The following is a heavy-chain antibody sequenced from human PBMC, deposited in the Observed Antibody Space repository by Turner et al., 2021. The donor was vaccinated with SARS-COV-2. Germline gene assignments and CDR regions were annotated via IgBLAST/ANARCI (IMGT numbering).Heavy chain of an antibody. D-gene: IGHD1-26*01. Sequence: VQLVESGGGLVQPGGSLRPSCAASGFTFSSYWMSWVRQAPGKGLEWVANIKQDGSEKYYVASVKGRFTISRDNAKNSLYLQMNSLRAEDTAVYYCARDMGATTGPFDYWGQGTLVTVSS. CDR1: GFTFSSYW. V-gene: IGHV3-7*01. CDR2: IKQDGSEK. J-gene: IGHJ4*02. CDR3: ARDMGATTGPFDY.